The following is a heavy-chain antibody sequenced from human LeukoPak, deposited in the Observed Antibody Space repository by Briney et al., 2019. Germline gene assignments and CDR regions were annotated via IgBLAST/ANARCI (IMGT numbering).Heavy chain of an antibody. D-gene: IGHD3/OR15-3a*01. V-gene: IGHV1-18*01. CDR2: ISAYNGNT. CDR1: GYTFTNYG. Sequence: GASVKVSCKASGYTFTNYGISWVRQAPGQGLEWMGWISAYNGNTNYAQRLQGRVTMTTDTSTSTAYMELRSLESDDTAVYYCARAPPLPLGPFTLTGAFDVWGCGTMVTVSS. CDR3: ARAPPLPLGPFTLTGAFDV. J-gene: IGHJ3*01.